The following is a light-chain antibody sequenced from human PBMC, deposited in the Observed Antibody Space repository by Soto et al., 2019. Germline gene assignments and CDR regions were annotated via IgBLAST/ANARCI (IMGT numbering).Light chain of an antibody. Sequence: QSALTQPASVSGSPGQSITISCTGTSSDVGGYDYVSWYQQNPGKAPKLLISDVTDRASGVSHRFSGSKSGNTATLTISGLQAEDEADYYCSSCTNSVSHVVFGGGTKVTVL. V-gene: IGLV2-14*01. CDR2: DVT. CDR3: SSCTNSVSHVV. J-gene: IGLJ3*02. CDR1: SSDVGGYDY.